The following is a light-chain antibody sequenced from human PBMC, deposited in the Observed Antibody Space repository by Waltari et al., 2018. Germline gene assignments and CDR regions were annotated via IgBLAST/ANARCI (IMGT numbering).Light chain of an antibody. CDR3: QQYYGTPLWT. CDR2: WAS. CDR1: QSVLYSSNNKNY. Sequence: IVMTQSPNSLAVSLGERATIHCKSSQSVLYSSNNKNYLAWYQQKPGQPPKLLIYWASTRESGAPDRFSGSGSGTDFTLTISSLQAEDVAVYYCQQYYGTPLWTFGQGTKVEIK. J-gene: IGKJ1*01. V-gene: IGKV4-1*01.